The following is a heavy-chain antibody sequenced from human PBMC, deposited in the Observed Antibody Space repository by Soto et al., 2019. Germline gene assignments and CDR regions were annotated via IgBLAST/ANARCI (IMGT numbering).Heavy chain of an antibody. J-gene: IGHJ4*02. D-gene: IGHD3-22*01. CDR2: INPSGGST. Sequence: QVQLVQSGAEVKKPGASVKVSCKASGYTFTSYYMHWVRQAPGQGLEWMGIINPSGGSTSYAQKFQGRVTMTRDTSTSTVYMELSSLRSEDTAVYYCARAPSPKTRYYDSSGYYYWTAGQILDYWGQGTLVTVSS. CDR1: GYTFTSYY. CDR3: ARAPSPKTRYYDSSGYYYWTAGQILDY. V-gene: IGHV1-46*01.